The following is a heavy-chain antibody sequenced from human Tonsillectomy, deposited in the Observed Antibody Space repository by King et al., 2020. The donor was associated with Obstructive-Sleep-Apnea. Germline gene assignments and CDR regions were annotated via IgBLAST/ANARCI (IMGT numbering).Heavy chain of an antibody. J-gene: IGHJ4*02. V-gene: IGHV3-30*04. CDR2: ISYDGSNK. Sequence: VQLVESGGGVVQPGRSLRLSCAASGFTFSSCAMHWVRQAPGKGLEWVAVISYDGSNKYYADSVKGRFTISRDNSKNTLYLQMNSLRAEDTAVYYCAGDHYDSSGYGYFDYWGQGTLVTVSS. CDR1: GFTFSSCA. D-gene: IGHD3-22*01. CDR3: AGDHYDSSGYGYFDY.